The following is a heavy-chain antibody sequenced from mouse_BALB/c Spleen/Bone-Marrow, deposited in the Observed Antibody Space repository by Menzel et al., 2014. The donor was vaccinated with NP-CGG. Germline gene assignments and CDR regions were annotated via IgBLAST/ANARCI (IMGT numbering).Heavy chain of an antibody. J-gene: IGHJ2*01. CDR1: GYSLTSYY. V-gene: IGHV1S135*01. Sequence: VQLQQPGPELMKPGASVKISCKASGYSLTSYYMHWVKQSHRKSLEWIGYIDPFNGGTSYNQKFKGKATLTVDKSSNTAYMHLSSLTSEDSAVYYCARAYDFLDYWGQGSTLTASS. D-gene: IGHD2-4*01. CDR3: ARAYDFLDY. CDR2: IDPFNGGT.